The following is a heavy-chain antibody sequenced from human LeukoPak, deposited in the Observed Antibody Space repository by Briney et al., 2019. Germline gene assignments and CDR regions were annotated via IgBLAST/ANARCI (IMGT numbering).Heavy chain of an antibody. CDR2: FDPEDGET. CDR3: AAGATQMYYSDY. Sequence: AASVKVSCKVSGYTLTELSMHWVRQAPGKGLEWMGGFDPEDGETIYAQKFQGRVTMTEDTSTDTAYMELSSLRSEDTAVYYCAAGATQMYYSDYWGQGTLVTVSS. CDR1: GYTLTELS. J-gene: IGHJ4*02. V-gene: IGHV1-24*01. D-gene: IGHD1-26*01.